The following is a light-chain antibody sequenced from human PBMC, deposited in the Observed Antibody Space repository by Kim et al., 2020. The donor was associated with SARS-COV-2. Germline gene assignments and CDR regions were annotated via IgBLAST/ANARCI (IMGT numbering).Light chain of an antibody. Sequence: QAVVTQEPSLTVSPGGTVTLTCASSTGAVTSGYYPNWFQQKPGQAPRALIYSTSNKQSWTPARFSGSLLGGKAALTLSGVQPEDEAEYYYLLFYGGAWVFGGGTQLTVL. CDR3: LLFYGGAWV. V-gene: IGLV7-43*01. CDR1: TGAVTSGYY. J-gene: IGLJ3*02. CDR2: STS.